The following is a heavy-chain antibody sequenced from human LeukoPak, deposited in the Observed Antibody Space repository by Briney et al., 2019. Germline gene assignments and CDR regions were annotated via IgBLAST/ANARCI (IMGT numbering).Heavy chain of an antibody. V-gene: IGHV5-51*01. CDR2: IYPGDSDT. CDR1: GYTFTYYW. J-gene: IGHJ4*02. Sequence: GESLKISCKGSGYTFTYYWIGWVRQMPGKGLEWMGIIYPGDSDTRYSPSFPGQVTISADKSISTAYLQWSRLKASYTGVYYCARWDSVNLFDYWGQGTLVTVSS. CDR3: ARWDSVNLFDY. D-gene: IGHD5/OR15-5a*01.